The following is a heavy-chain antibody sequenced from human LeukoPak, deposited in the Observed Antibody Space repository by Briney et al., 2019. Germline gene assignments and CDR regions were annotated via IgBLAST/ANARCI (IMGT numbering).Heavy chain of an antibody. J-gene: IGHJ4*02. Sequence: GGSLRLSCAASGFTFSSYWMHWVRQAPGKGLEWVAVISYDGSNKYYADSVEGRFTISRDNSKNTLYLQMNSLRAEDTAVYYCARGENTRSYYWSVDYWGQGTLVTVSS. CDR2: ISYDGSNK. D-gene: IGHD1-26*01. CDR3: ARGENTRSYYWSVDY. V-gene: IGHV3-30-3*01. CDR1: GFTFSSYW.